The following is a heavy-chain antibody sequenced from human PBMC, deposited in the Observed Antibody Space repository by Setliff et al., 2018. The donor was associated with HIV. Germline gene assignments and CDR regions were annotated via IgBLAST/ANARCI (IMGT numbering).Heavy chain of an antibody. CDR1: GFSITNGYY. CDR3: ARQVEGSGFDI. J-gene: IGHJ3*02. V-gene: IGHV4-38-2*01. Sequence: NPSETLSLTCDVSGFSITNGYYWGWIRQPPGKGLNWIANIYHNGNTNDSPSLKSRVTISVDTSKNQFSLWMSSVTAADTAVYYCARQVEGSGFDIWCQGTMVTVSS. CDR2: IYHNGNT.